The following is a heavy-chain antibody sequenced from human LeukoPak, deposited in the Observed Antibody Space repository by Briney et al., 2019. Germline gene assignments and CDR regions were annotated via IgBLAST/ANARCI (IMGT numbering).Heavy chain of an antibody. V-gene: IGHV3-64*01. Sequence: PGGSLRLSCAASGFTFSSYAMHWVRQAPGKGLEYVSAISSDGGSTYYANSVKGRFTISRDNSKNTLCLQMGSLRAEDMAVYYCARGDYYGSGSYFLSLGPTDYWGQGTLVTVSS. CDR3: ARGDYYGSGSYFLSLGPTDY. CDR1: GFTFSSYA. CDR2: ISSDGGST. J-gene: IGHJ4*02. D-gene: IGHD3-10*01.